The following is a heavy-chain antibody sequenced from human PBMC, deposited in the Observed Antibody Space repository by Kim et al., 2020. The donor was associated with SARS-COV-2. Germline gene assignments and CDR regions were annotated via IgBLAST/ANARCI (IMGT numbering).Heavy chain of an antibody. J-gene: IGHJ4*02. V-gene: IGHV4-34*01. CDR2: INHSRST. Sequence: SETLSLTCAVYGGSFSGYYWSWIRQPPGKGLEWIGEINHSRSTNYNPSLKSRVTISEDTSKNKFSLKLSSVTAADTAVYYCARGRNTMIQMNYFDYWGQGTLVTVSS. D-gene: IGHD3-22*01. CDR3: ARGRNTMIQMNYFDY. CDR1: GGSFSGYY.